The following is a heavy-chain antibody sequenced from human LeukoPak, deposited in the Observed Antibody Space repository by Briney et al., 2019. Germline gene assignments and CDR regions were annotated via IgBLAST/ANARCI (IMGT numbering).Heavy chain of an antibody. J-gene: IGHJ4*02. CDR1: GGSISSGGYS. V-gene: IGHV4-30-4*07. Sequence: SQTLSLTCAVSGGSISSGGYSWSWIRQPPGKGLEWIGYIYYSGSTNYNPSLKSRVTISVDTSKNQFSLKLSSVTAADTAVYYCARGRRSGYYNWGQGTLVTVSS. D-gene: IGHD3-22*01. CDR3: ARGRRSGYYN. CDR2: IYYSGST.